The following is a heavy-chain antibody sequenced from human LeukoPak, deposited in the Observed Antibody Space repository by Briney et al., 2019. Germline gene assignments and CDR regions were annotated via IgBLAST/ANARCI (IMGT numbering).Heavy chain of an antibody. CDR3: AKPLRPTTSYFDS. CDR2: IHDDGAKT. CDR1: GFTFDTHT. J-gene: IGHJ4*02. Sequence: GGSLRLSCAASGFTFDTHTMTWVRQAPGKGLEWVSSIHDDGAKTYYAASVKGRFTISRATSKYTLFLQMNSLRADHTALYYCAKPLRPTTSYFDSWGQGTLVTVSS. V-gene: IGHV3-23*01. D-gene: IGHD1-1*01.